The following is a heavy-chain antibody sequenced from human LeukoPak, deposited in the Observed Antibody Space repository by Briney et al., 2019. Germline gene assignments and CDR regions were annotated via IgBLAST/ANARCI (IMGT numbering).Heavy chain of an antibody. D-gene: IGHD3-22*01. CDR2: IYPGESDI. V-gene: IGHV5-51*01. J-gene: IGHJ4*02. CDR3: ARHAFHNDNSDYYFAH. Sequence: GESLKISCKCSGYSFTNYWIGWVRQMPGKGLDWVGLIYPGESDIRYSPSFQGQVTISADKSISTAYLQWSSLKASDTAMYYCARHAFHNDNSDYYFAHWGQGTLVTVSS. CDR1: GYSFTNYW.